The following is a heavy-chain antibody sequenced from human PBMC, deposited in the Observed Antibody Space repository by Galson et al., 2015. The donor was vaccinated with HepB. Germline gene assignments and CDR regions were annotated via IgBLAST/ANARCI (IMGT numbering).Heavy chain of an antibody. D-gene: IGHD2-15*01. Sequence: SLRLSCAAAGFSFSTYAMSWVRQAPGKGLEWVSAVSGSGGSKFHADSVKGRFTVSRDNSRNTLYLQMNSLRVEDTAVYYCVRDLPCSGGGCESFQPWGQGTLVPV. CDR2: VSGSGGSK. V-gene: IGHV3-23*01. J-gene: IGHJ1*01. CDR1: GFSFSTYA. CDR3: VRDLPCSGGGCESFQP.